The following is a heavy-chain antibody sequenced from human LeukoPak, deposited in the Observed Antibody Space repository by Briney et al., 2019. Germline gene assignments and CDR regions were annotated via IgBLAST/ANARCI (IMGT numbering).Heavy chain of an antibody. Sequence: ASVKVSCKSSGYTFTSYYMHWVRQAPGQGLEWMGIINPSGGSTSYAQKFQGRVTMTRDTSTGTVYMELSSLRSEDTAVYYCARAMVRGVIIPGYWGQGTLVTVSS. CDR3: ARAMVRGVIIPGY. J-gene: IGHJ4*02. D-gene: IGHD3-10*01. V-gene: IGHV1-46*01. CDR1: GYTFTSYY. CDR2: INPSGGST.